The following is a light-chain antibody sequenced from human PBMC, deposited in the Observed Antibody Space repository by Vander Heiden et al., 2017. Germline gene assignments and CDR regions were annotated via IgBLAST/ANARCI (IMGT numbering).Light chain of an antibody. Sequence: DIVMTQSPDSLAVPLGERAPINCKSSQSVLYSSNNKNYLAWYQQKPGQPPKLLIYWASTRESGVPDRFSGSGSGTDFTLTISSLQAEDVAVYYCQQYYSTPLTFGGGTKVEIK. CDR2: WAS. V-gene: IGKV4-1*01. CDR1: QSVLYSSNNKNY. J-gene: IGKJ4*01. CDR3: QQYYSTPLT.